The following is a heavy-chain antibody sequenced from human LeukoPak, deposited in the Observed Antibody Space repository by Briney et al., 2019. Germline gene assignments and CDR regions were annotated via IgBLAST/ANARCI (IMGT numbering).Heavy chain of an antibody. D-gene: IGHD4-17*01. CDR2: INPNTGDT. CDR3: ARDAYGDNFYFDY. V-gene: IGHV1-2*02. J-gene: IGHJ4*02. CDR1: GYTFIGSY. Sequence: GASVKVSCKSSGYTFIGSYMHWVRQAPGQGLEWMGWINPNTGDTKYAQKFQGRVPMTRDTSISTAYMDLSRLTSDDTAVYFCARDAYGDNFYFDYWGQGTLVTVSS.